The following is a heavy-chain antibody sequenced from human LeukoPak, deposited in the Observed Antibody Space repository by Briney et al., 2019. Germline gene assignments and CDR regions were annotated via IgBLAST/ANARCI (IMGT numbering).Heavy chain of an antibody. CDR1: GFTFSSYW. Sequence: GGSLRLSCAASGFTFSSYWMSWVRQAPGKGLEWVANIKQDGSEKYYADSVKGRFTISRDNAKNSLYLQMNSLRAEDTAVYYCARTTMVRGVIIDQFDYWGQGTLVTVSS. V-gene: IGHV3-7*01. J-gene: IGHJ4*02. CDR3: ARTTMVRGVIIDQFDY. CDR2: IKQDGSEK. D-gene: IGHD3-10*01.